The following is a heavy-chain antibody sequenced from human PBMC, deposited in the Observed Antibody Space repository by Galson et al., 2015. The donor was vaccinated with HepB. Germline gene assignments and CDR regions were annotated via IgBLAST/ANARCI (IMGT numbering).Heavy chain of an antibody. CDR3: AKDPYSYDSSGYYRD. D-gene: IGHD3-22*01. J-gene: IGHJ4*02. Sequence: SLRLSCAASGFTFSSYGMHWVRQAPGKGLEWVAVISYDGSNKYYADSVKGRFTISRDNSKNTLYLQMNSLRAEDTAVYYCAKDPYSYDSSGYYRDWGQGTLVTVSS. V-gene: IGHV3-30*18. CDR2: ISYDGSNK. CDR1: GFTFSSYG.